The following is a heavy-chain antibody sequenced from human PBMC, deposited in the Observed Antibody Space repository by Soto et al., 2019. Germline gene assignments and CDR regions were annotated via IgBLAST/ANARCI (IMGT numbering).Heavy chain of an antibody. CDR3: ARIVSSGAGFGAFDV. V-gene: IGHV4-59*01. J-gene: IGHJ3*01. D-gene: IGHD1-26*01. Sequence: QVQLQESGPSLVKPSETLSLTCTVSGGSISSYWSWIRQPPGKGLEWIGYIHYSGSTNYYPSLKSRDTMSIDTSKNQFSLRLSSVTAADTAIYYCARIVSSGAGFGAFDVWGQGTMVTVSS. CDR2: IHYSGST. CDR1: GGSISSY.